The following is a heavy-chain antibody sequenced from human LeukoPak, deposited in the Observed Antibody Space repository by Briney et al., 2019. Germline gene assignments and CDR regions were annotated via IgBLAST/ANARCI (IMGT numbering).Heavy chain of an antibody. J-gene: IGHJ5*02. Sequence: ASVKVSCKATGFTFTNYDINWVRQATGRGLEWMGWMNPINGNTGYAQKFQGRVTMTRDTSISTAYMELSSLRSEDTAVYYCARTYYDSSGYYNWFDPWGQGTLVTVSS. D-gene: IGHD3-22*01. CDR3: ARTYYDSSGYYNWFDP. CDR1: GFTFTNYD. V-gene: IGHV1-8*01. CDR2: MNPINGNT.